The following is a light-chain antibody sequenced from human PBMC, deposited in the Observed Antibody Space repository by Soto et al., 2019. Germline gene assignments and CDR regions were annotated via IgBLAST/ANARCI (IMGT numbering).Light chain of an antibody. Sequence: EIVLTQSPGTLSLSPGERATLSCRASQSVSSSYLAWYQQKPGQAPRLLIYGASSRATGIPDRFSGSGSRTDFTLTISRPEPEDFAVYYCQQYGSAPPRVTFGGGTKVEIK. CDR2: GAS. J-gene: IGKJ4*01. V-gene: IGKV3-20*01. CDR3: QQYGSAPPRVT. CDR1: QSVSSSY.